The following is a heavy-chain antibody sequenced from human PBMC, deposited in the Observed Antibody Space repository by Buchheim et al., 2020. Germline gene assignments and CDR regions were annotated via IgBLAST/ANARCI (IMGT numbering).Heavy chain of an antibody. J-gene: IGHJ4*02. CDR1: GFTFSRNF. CDR3: ARKSDTILLAGGDN. D-gene: IGHD5-24*01. Sequence: VQLVESGGGLVKPGGSLRLSCAASGFTFSRNFMTWVRQPPGKGLEWVSLIYSGGDTKYADYVKGRFTISRDSSKNTLYIQMNSLRDDDTAVYYCARKSDTILLAGGDNWGQGTL. CDR2: IYSGGDT. V-gene: IGHV3-66*01.